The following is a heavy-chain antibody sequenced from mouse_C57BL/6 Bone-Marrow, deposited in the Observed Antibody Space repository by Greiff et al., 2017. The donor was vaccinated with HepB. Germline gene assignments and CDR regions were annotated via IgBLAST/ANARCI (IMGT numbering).Heavy chain of an antibody. Sequence: EVQLQESGGGLVKPGGSLKLSCAASGFTFSDYGMHWVRQAPEKGLEWVAYISSGSSTIYYADTVKGRFTISRDNAKNTLFLQMTSLRSEDTAMYYCARQGSPYYYAMDYWGQGTSVTVSS. CDR3: ARQGSPYYYAMDY. D-gene: IGHD1-1*01. CDR1: GFTFSDYG. V-gene: IGHV5-17*01. J-gene: IGHJ4*01. CDR2: ISSGSSTI.